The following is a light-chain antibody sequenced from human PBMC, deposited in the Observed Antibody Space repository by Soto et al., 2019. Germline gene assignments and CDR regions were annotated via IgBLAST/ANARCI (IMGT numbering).Light chain of an antibody. CDR2: DDS. V-gene: IGLV3-21*02. CDR1: NIGSKS. CDR3: QVWDSSSAHPV. Sequence: SYELTQPPSVSVAPGQTARITCGGTNIGSKSVHWYQQKPGQAPVLVVYDDSDRPSGIPERFSGSNSGNTATLTISRVEAGDEADYYCQVWDSSSAHPVFGGGTKLTVL. J-gene: IGLJ2*01.